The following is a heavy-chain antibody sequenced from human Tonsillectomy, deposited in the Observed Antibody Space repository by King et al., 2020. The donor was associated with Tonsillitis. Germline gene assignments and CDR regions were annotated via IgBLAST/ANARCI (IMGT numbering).Heavy chain of an antibody. D-gene: IGHD4-17*01. CDR1: GFTFSNYS. V-gene: IGHV3-30-3*01. CDR3: ARRDGALDYYYYGMDV. Sequence: HVQLVESGGGVVQPGKSLRLSCAASGFTFSNYSMHGVRQAPGKGLEWVADISYDGSYKYYADSGKGRFTISRDNSKNRMYLQMNSLRAEDTAVYYCARRDGALDYYYYGMDVWGQGTTVTVSS. CDR2: ISYDGSYK. J-gene: IGHJ6*02.